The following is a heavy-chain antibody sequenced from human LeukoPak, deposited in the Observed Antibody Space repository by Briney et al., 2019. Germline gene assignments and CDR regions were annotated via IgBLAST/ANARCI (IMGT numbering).Heavy chain of an antibody. Sequence: SETLSLTCTVSGGSISSGDYYWSWIRQPPGKRLEWIGYIYYSGSTYYNPSLKSRVTISVDTSKNQFSLKLSSVTAADTAVYYCARSSYYAPLDYWGQGTLVTVSS. J-gene: IGHJ4*02. CDR1: GGSISSGDYY. V-gene: IGHV4-30-4*08. CDR2: IYYSGST. CDR3: ARSSYYAPLDY. D-gene: IGHD2/OR15-2a*01.